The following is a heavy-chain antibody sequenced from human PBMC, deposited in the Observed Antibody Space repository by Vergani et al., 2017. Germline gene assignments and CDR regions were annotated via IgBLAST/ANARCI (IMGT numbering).Heavy chain of an antibody. CDR3: AKTVPYYYDSSGYLAYFDY. Sequence: EVHLLESGGGQVEAGGSLRLSCVASGFTFSNSAMSWVRQTSGKGLEWVSAISGHGDRTYYADSVKGRFTISRDNSKNTVYLQMNSLKAEDTAVYYCAKTVPYYYDSSGYLAYFDYWGQGTLVTVSS. J-gene: IGHJ4*02. CDR2: ISGHGDRT. D-gene: IGHD3-22*01. CDR1: GFTFSNSA. V-gene: IGHV3-23*01.